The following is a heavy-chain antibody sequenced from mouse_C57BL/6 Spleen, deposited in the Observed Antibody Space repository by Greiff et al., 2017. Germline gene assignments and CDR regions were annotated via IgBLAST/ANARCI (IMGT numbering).Heavy chain of an antibody. CDR2: LNPGSGGT. J-gene: IGHJ1*03. V-gene: IGHV1-54*01. CDR1: GYAFTNYL. CDR3: ARGPSTVGRYWYFDV. D-gene: IGHD1-1*01. Sequence: QVQLQQSGAELVRPGTSVKVSCKASGYAFTNYLIGWVKQRPGQGLEWIGVLNPGSGGTNYNEKFKGKATLTADKSSSTAYMQLRILTSEDSAVYFCARGPSTVGRYWYFDVWGTGTTVTVSS.